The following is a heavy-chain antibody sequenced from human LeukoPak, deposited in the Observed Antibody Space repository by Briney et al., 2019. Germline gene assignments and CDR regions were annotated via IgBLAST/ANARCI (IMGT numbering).Heavy chain of an antibody. J-gene: IGHJ6*03. CDR2: IIPIFGTA. V-gene: IGHV1-69*13. CDR3: ARDRDFWSGYSPAVYYYMDV. CDR1: GGTFSSYA. D-gene: IGHD3-3*01. Sequence: SVKVSCKASGGTFSSYAISWVRQAPGQGLEWMGGIIPIFGTANYAQKFQGRVTITADESTSTAYMELSSLRSEDTAVYYCARDRDFWSGYSPAVYYYMDVWGKGTTVTVSS.